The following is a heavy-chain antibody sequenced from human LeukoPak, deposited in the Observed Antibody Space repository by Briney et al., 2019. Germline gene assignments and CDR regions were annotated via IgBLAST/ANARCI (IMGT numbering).Heavy chain of an antibody. V-gene: IGHV3-11*01. CDR1: GFTFSDYY. J-gene: IGHJ3*02. D-gene: IGHD3-10*01. CDR2: ISSSGSTV. Sequence: GGSLRLSCAASGFTFSDYYMSWIRQAPGKGLEWISYISSSGSTVLYADSVKGRFTTSRDNAKNTLYLQMNSLRAEDTAVYYCARDITMVRGIGAFDIWGQGTMVTVSS. CDR3: ARDITMVRGIGAFDI.